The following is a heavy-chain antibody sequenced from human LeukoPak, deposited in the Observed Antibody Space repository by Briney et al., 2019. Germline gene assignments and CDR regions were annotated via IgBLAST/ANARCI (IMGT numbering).Heavy chain of an antibody. J-gene: IGHJ4*02. CDR1: GGSISSYY. Sequence: SETLFLTCTVSGGSISSYYWSWIRQPPGKGLEWIGYIYYSGSTNYNPSLMGRVTISVDTSKNQFSLKLSSVTAADTAVYYCASHLATAGTGFDYWGQGTLVTVSS. CDR2: IYYSGST. V-gene: IGHV4-59*08. CDR3: ASHLATAGTGFDY. D-gene: IGHD6-13*01.